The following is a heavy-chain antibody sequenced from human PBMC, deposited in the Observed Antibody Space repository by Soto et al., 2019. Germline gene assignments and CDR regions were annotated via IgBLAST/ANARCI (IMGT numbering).Heavy chain of an antibody. Sequence: TLSLTCTVSGGSISSYYWSWIRQPPGKGLEWIGYIYYSGSTNYNPSLKSRVTISVDTSKNQFSLKLSSVTAADTAVYYCARSLYYYDSSGYYAYYFDYWGQGTLVTVSS. CDR3: ARSLYYYDSSGYYAYYFDY. D-gene: IGHD3-22*01. J-gene: IGHJ4*02. CDR2: IYYSGST. V-gene: IGHV4-59*01. CDR1: GGSISSYY.